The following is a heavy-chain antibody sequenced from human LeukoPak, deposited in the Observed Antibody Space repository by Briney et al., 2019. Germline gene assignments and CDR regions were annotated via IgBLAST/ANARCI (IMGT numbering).Heavy chain of an antibody. J-gene: IGHJ4*02. Sequence: GGSLRLSCAASGFTFSSYAMHWVRQAPGKGLEWVAVISYDGSNKYYADSVKGRFTISRDNSKNTLYLQMNSLRAEDTAVYYCAKCGPGASSSWPSDYWGQGTLVTVSS. CDR3: AKCGPGASSSWPSDY. D-gene: IGHD6-13*01. CDR1: GFTFSSYA. V-gene: IGHV3-30-3*02. CDR2: ISYDGSNK.